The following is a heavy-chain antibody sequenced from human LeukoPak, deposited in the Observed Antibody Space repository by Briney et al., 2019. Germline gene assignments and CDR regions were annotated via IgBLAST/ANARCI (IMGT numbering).Heavy chain of an antibody. CDR2: IYASGST. CDR3: ARRSALAVIDY. Sequence: PSETLSLTCTVSGGSISSYYWSWIRQPPGKGLEWIGYIYASGSTNHNPSLKSRVTISVDTSNNQSSLKLSSVTAADTAVYYCARRSALAVIDYWGQGTLVTVSS. D-gene: IGHD3-22*01. V-gene: IGHV4-4*09. CDR1: GGSISSYY. J-gene: IGHJ4*02.